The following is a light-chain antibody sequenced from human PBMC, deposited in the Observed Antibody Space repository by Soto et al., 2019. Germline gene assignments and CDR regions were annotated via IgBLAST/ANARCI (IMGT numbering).Light chain of an antibody. CDR1: QSVSSSY. CDR3: QQYGSSPRT. CDR2: GAS. J-gene: IGKJ1*01. Sequence: TVLKQSPGTLSLSPGERATLSCRASQSVSSSYLAWYQQKPGQPPRLLIYGASSRATGIPDRFSGSGSGTDFTLTISRLEPEDFAVFYCQQYGSSPRTFGQGTKVDIK. V-gene: IGKV3-20*01.